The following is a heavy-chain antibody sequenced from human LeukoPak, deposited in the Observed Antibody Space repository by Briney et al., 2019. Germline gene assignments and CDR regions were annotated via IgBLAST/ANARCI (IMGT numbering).Heavy chain of an antibody. V-gene: IGHV1-18*01. J-gene: IGHJ4*02. CDR1: GYDFINYG. CDR2: RSIYNGNT. D-gene: IGHD6-6*01. CDR3: ARGGPFPSGSSSREYYLDY. Sequence: GASVKVSCKASGYDFINYGISWVRQAPGQGLEWMGWRSIYNGNTDYKLQGRVTMTTDTSTSTAYMEVRSLRSDDTAVYYCARGGPFPSGSSSREYYLDYWGRGTLVTVSS.